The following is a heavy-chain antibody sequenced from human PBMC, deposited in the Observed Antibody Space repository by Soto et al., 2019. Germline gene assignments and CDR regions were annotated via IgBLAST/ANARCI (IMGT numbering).Heavy chain of an antibody. Sequence: QVQLQESGPGLVKASQTLSLICSVSGESISSGGYYWSWIRHRPGKGLEWIGYIYDTESAYYNPSLKSRVXXXMXXSKNHFAMRLSSVTDADTAVYYCARASSSSSAADYWGQGSQVTVSS. V-gene: IGHV4-31*03. J-gene: IGHJ4*02. D-gene: IGHD6-6*01. CDR1: GESISSGGYY. CDR2: IYDTESA. CDR3: ARASSSSSAADY.